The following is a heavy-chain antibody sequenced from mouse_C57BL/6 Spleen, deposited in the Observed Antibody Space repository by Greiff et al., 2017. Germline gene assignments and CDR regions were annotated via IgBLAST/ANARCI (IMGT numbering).Heavy chain of an antibody. J-gene: IGHJ3*01. V-gene: IGHV1-7*01. Sequence: VQLQESGAELAKPGASVKLSCKASGYTFTSYWMHWVKQRPGQGLEWIGYLNPSSGYPKYNQKFKDKATLTADKSSSTAYMQLSSLTYEDSAVYYGAKEESNYVGAWFAYWGQGTLVTVSA. CDR1: GYTFTSYW. CDR3: AKEESNYVGAWFAY. D-gene: IGHD2-5*01. CDR2: LNPSSGYP.